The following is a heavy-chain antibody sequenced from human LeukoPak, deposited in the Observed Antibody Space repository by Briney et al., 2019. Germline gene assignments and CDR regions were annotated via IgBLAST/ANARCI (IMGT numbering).Heavy chain of an antibody. D-gene: IGHD6-19*01. V-gene: IGHV4-39*01. CDR2: IYYSGSA. CDR3: ARLVSSNWVDS. J-gene: IGHJ5*01. CDR1: GGSISGSTYY. Sequence: PAETLSLTCTVSGGSISGSTYYWGWIRQPPGRGLEWIGSIYYSGSAYYNPSLKSRVTISVDTSKNQFSLRLSSVTAADTAVYYCARLVSSNWVDSWGQGILVTVSS.